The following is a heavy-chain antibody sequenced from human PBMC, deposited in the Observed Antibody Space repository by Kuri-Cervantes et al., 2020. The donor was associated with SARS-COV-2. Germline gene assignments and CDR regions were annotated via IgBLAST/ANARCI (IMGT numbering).Heavy chain of an antibody. Sequence: GGSLRLSCTASRFTFHTYWMSWVRQAPGKGLEWVANIKQDGSETYYVASVKGRFTISRDNAKKSLFLQMSSLRAEDTAVYYCARDLRLGKSLDYWGQGTLVTVSS. D-gene: IGHD7-27*01. CDR2: IKQDGSET. V-gene: IGHV3-7*01. J-gene: IGHJ4*02. CDR3: ARDLRLGKSLDY. CDR1: RFTFHTYW.